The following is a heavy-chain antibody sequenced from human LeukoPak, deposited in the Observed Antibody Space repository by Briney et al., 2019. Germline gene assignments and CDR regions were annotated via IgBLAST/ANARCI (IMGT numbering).Heavy chain of an antibody. V-gene: IGHV3-7*01. CDR2: IKQDGSEK. J-gene: IGHJ4*02. CDR3: ARAVVIAPYDS. D-gene: IGHD2-21*01. CDR1: GSTFNGHW. Sequence: GGSLRLSCVGSGSTFNGHWMTWVRQAPGKGLEWVANIKQDGSEKYYVDSVKGRFTISRDNARNSLYLQMNSLRAEDTAVYYCARAVVIAPYDSWGQGTLVTVSS.